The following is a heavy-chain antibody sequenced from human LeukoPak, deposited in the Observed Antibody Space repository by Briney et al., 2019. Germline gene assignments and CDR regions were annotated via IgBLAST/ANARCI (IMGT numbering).Heavy chain of an antibody. CDR1: GHTFTGYY. D-gene: IGHD1-26*01. V-gene: IGHV1-2*06. CDR3: ASHSGSYYGDAFDI. CDR2: INPNSGGT. J-gene: IGHJ3*02. Sequence: ASVKVSCKASGHTFTGYYMHWVRRAPGQGLEWMGRINPNSGGTNYAQKFQGRVTMTRDTSISTAYMELSRLRSDDTAVYYCASHSGSYYGDAFDIWGQGTMVTVSS.